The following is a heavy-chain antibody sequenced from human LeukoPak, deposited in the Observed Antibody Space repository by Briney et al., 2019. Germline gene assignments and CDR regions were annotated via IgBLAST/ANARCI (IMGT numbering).Heavy chain of an antibody. D-gene: IGHD4/OR15-4a*01. Sequence: PGGSLRLSCAVSGFTVSGDYMSWVRQAPGKGLEWVSVTYADFDTTDYADSVKGRFTISRDNSKNTLYLHMNSLRVEDTATYFCARALNRHIGAFEYWGQGALVTVSS. V-gene: IGHV3-53*01. CDR3: ARALNRHIGAFEY. CDR2: TYADFDTT. J-gene: IGHJ4*02. CDR1: GFTVSGDY.